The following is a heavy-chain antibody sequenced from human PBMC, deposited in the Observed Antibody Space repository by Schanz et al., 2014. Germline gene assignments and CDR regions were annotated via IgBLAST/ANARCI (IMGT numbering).Heavy chain of an antibody. CDR1: RYTFNTYG. Sequence: GPGVKEPGASVQVSCEASRYTFNTYGLNWVRQAPGQWLEWMGWISAYTNNTNYAQKVQGRVTMTTDTSTGTAYMELRSLRSDDTAVYYCARDRRRYCSTASCLHDNWFDPWGQGTLVIVSS. CDR2: ISAYTNNT. J-gene: IGHJ5*02. V-gene: IGHV1-18*01. D-gene: IGHD2-2*01. CDR3: ARDRRRYCSTASCLHDNWFDP.